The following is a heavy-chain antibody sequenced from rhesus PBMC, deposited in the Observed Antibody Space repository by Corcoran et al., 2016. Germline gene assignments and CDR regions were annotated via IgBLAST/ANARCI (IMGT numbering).Heavy chain of an antibody. V-gene: IGHV4-165*01. CDR3: ARLGDYGVLG. CDR2: ISGSSGST. D-gene: IGHD4-29*01. J-gene: IGHJ5-2*02. CDR1: GYSISSNS. Sequence: QVQLQESGPGLVKPSETLSLTCAVSGYSISSNSWSWLRQPPGKGLEWIGYISGSSGSTYYNPPLKSRVTISTDTSKNQFSLKLSSVTAADTAVYYCARLGDYGVLGWGRGTLVTVSS.